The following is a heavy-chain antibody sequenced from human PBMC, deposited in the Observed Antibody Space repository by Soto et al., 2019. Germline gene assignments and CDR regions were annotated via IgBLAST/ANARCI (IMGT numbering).Heavy chain of an antibody. Sequence: GESLKISCKASGYTFTSQWIGWVRQKPGIGLEWMGLIFPGDSDTRYSPSFQGQVTISADKSISTAFLQWSSLEASDTTMYYCARLVDGYPGYWGQGTLVTVSS. CDR2: IFPGDSDT. J-gene: IGHJ4*02. CDR3: ARLVDGYPGY. CDR1: GYTFTSQW. V-gene: IGHV5-51*01. D-gene: IGHD5-12*01.